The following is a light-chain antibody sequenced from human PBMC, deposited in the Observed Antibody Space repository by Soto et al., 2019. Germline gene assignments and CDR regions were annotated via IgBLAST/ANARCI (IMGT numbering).Light chain of an antibody. CDR3: QQYDSSPEWT. CDR1: QSITNY. Sequence: EIVLTQSPATLSLSPWEIATLSCWASQSITNYVGWYQQKPGQAPRLLIYGASSRATGIPDRFSGSGSGTDFTLTISRLEPEDFAVYYCQQYDSSPEWTFGHGTKVDIK. CDR2: GAS. J-gene: IGKJ1*01. V-gene: IGKV3-20*01.